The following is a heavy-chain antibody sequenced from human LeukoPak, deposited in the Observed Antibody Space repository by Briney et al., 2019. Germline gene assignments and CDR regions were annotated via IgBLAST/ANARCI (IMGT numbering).Heavy chain of an antibody. CDR3: ARGGDYYGSGSYPGDGMDV. D-gene: IGHD3-10*01. CDR1: GFTFNTFD. Sequence: PGGSLRLSCVASGFTFNTFDMHWVRQSTGKGLEWVSTIGTTGDIYYAGSVKGRFTISRENAKSSLYLQMNSLRAADTAVYYCARGGDYYGSGSYPGDGMDVWGQGTTVIVSS. J-gene: IGHJ6*02. V-gene: IGHV3-13*01. CDR2: IGTTGDI.